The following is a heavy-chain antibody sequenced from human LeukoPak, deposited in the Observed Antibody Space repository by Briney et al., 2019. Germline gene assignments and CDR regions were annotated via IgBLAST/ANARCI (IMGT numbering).Heavy chain of an antibody. CDR2: ISYDGSNK. J-gene: IGHJ4*02. CDR1: GFTFSSYA. D-gene: IGHD6-6*01. V-gene: IGHV3-30-3*01. CDR3: ARDGPAISIAARIYFDY. Sequence: GGSLRLSCAASGFTFSSYAMHWVRQAPGKGLEWVAVISYDGSNKYYADSVKGRFTISRDNSKNTLYLQMNSLRAEDTAVYYCARDGPAISIAARIYFDYWGQGTLVTVSS.